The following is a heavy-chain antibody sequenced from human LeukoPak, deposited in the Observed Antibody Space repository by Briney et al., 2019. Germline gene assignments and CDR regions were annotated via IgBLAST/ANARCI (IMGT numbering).Heavy chain of an antibody. J-gene: IGHJ4*02. D-gene: IGHD6-19*01. CDR1: GFTFSSYA. CDR3: ARVKGVAVAATGFDS. CDR2: ISYDGSNK. Sequence: PGGSLRLSCAASGFTFSSYAMHWVRQAPGKGLEWVAVISYDGSNKYYADSVKGRFTISRDNSKNTLYLQMNSLRADDTADYCARVKGVAVAATGFDSWGQGTLVTVSS. V-gene: IGHV3-30-3*01.